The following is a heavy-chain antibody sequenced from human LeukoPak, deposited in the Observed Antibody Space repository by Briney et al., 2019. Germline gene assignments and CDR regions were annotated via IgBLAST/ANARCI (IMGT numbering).Heavy chain of an antibody. CDR2: IIPIFGTA. D-gene: IGHD6-19*01. CDR1: GGTFSSYA. J-gene: IGHJ4*02. Sequence: GASVKVSCKASGGTFSSYAISWVRQAPGQGLEWMGGIIPIFGTANYAQTFQGRVTITADKSTSIVYMELSSLRSEDTAVYYCAPTEGSGWQTDYWGQGTLVTVSS. V-gene: IGHV1-69*06. CDR3: APTEGSGWQTDY.